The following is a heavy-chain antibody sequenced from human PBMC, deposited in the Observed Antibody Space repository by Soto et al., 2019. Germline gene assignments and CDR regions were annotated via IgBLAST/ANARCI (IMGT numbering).Heavy chain of an antibody. D-gene: IGHD3-22*01. CDR3: ARAGTYYYDSSGYNDACDI. V-gene: IGHV1-2*04. J-gene: IGHJ3*02. Sequence: ASVKVSCKASGYTFTGYYMHWVRQAPGQGLEWMGWINPNSGGTNYAQKFQGWVTMTRDTSISTAYMELSRLRSDDTAVYYCARAGTYYYDSSGYNDACDIWGQGTMVTVSS. CDR2: INPNSGGT. CDR1: GYTFTGYY.